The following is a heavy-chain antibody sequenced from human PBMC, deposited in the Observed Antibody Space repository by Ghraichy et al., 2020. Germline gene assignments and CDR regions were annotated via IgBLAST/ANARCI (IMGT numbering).Heavy chain of an antibody. D-gene: IGHD3-10*01. CDR1: GGSISSYY. Sequence: SETLSLTCTVSGGSISSYYWSWIRQPPGKGLEWIGYIYYSGSTNYNPSLKSRVTISVDTSKNQFSLKLSSVTVADTAVYYCARAFVDYYGSGKYNWFDPWGQGTLVTVSS. J-gene: IGHJ5*02. CDR3: ARAFVDYYGSGKYNWFDP. CDR2: IYYSGST. V-gene: IGHV4-59*01.